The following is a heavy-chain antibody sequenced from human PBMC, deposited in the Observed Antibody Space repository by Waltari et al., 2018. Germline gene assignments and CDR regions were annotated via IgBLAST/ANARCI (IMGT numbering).Heavy chain of an antibody. CDR1: GGSISSSSYY. D-gene: IGHD6-13*01. CDR3: AKSRSRDSAGFDY. CDR2: IYYSGHT. V-gene: IGHV4-39*01. Sequence: QLQLQESGPGLVKPSETLSLTCTVSGGSISSSSYYWGWIRQPPGKGLEWIGSIYYSGHTYYNPALKSRFTISVDTSKNQFSLKLSSVTAADTAVYYCAKSRSRDSAGFDYWGQGTLVTVSS. J-gene: IGHJ4*02.